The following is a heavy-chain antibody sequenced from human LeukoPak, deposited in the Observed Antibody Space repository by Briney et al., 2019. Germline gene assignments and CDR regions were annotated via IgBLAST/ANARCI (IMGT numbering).Heavy chain of an antibody. D-gene: IGHD6-19*01. CDR1: GFTFSSYA. CDR3: AKRRDQSSDGAFDY. CDR2: ISSSGGST. Sequence: PGGSLRLSCAAFGFTFSSYAMSWVRQAPGKGLEWVSAISSSGGSTHYADSVKGRFTISRDNSKNTLYLQMNSLRAEDTAVYYCAKRRDQSSDGAFDYWGQGTLVTVSS. V-gene: IGHV3-23*01. J-gene: IGHJ4*02.